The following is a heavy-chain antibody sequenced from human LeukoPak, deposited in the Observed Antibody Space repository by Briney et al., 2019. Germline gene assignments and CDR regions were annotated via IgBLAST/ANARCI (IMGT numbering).Heavy chain of an antibody. V-gene: IGHV3-23*01. Sequence: GGSLRLSCAASGFTFSSYAMSWVRQAPGKGLEWVSAIGSGGGTYYADSVKGRFTISRDNSKNTLYLQMNSLRAEDTAVYYCAKSRRWEIAAAGTFDYWGQGTLVTVSS. D-gene: IGHD6-13*01. J-gene: IGHJ4*02. CDR3: AKSRRWEIAAAGTFDY. CDR1: GFTFSSYA. CDR2: IGSGGGT.